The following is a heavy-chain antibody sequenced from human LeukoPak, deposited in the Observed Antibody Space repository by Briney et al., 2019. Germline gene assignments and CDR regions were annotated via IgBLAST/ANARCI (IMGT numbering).Heavy chain of an antibody. CDR2: IKEDGSDK. CDR1: GFTFSNYW. CDR3: ARDTYRFDDY. J-gene: IGHJ4*02. Sequence: GGSLRLFCAASGFTFSNYWMSWVRQAPGKGLEWVATIKEDGSDKLYVDSVKGRFTISRDNAKSSLFLQMNSLRAEDTAIYYCARDTYRFDDYWGQGTLVTVSS. V-gene: IGHV3-7*01.